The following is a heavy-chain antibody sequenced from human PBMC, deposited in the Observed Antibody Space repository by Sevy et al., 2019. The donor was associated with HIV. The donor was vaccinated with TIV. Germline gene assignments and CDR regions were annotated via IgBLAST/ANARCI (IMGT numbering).Heavy chain of an antibody. Sequence: GGSLRLSCAASGFTFNTFWMHWVRQAPGKGLVWLSRLNNDGTITSYSDSVKGRFTISRDNAKNTLYLQMNSLRAEDTALYYWAIGYDISGGSHALIDYWGQGTLVTVSS. D-gene: IGHD3-22*01. CDR1: GFTFNTFW. V-gene: IGHV3-74*01. J-gene: IGHJ4*02. CDR2: LNNDGTIT. CDR3: AIGYDISGGSHALIDY.